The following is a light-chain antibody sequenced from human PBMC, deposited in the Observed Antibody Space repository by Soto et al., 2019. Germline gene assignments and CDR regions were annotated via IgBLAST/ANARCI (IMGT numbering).Light chain of an antibody. CDR1: SSNIGSNY. CDR3: AAWDDSLSGYV. J-gene: IGLJ1*01. V-gene: IGLV1-47*02. CDR2: SNN. Sequence: QSVLTQPPSASGTPGQRVTISCSGSSSNIGSNYVYWYQQLPGTAPKLLIYSNNQRPSGVPDRFSGSKSGTSASLAISGLRSEDEDDYYCAAWDDSLSGYVFGTGTKVTV.